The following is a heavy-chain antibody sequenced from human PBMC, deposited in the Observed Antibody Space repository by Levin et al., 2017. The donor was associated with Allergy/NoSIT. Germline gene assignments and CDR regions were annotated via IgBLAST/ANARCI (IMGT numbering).Heavy chain of an antibody. J-gene: IGHJ6*02. D-gene: IGHD2-2*01. CDR3: AKDRVGCSSTSCYHYGMDV. CDR1: GFTFSSYA. Sequence: GGSLRLSCAASGFTFSSYAMNWVRQAPGKGLEWVSTISGSGTSTYYADSVKGRFTISRDNSKNTLYLQMNSVRVEDTAVYYCAKDRVGCSSTSCYHYGMDVWGQGTTVTVSS. V-gene: IGHV3-23*01. CDR2: ISGSGTST.